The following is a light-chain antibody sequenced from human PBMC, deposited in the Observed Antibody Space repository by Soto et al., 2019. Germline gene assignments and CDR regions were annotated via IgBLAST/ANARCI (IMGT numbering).Light chain of an antibody. V-gene: IGKV3-20*01. CDR2: GAS. J-gene: IGKJ5*01. CDR1: QSVS. Sequence: EIVLTQSPGTLSLSPGERATLSCRASQSVSLAWYQQKPGQAPRLLIYGASSRATGIPDRFSGSGSGTDFTLTISRLEPEDFAVYYCQQYGSSPRTFGQGTRLAIK. CDR3: QQYGSSPRT.